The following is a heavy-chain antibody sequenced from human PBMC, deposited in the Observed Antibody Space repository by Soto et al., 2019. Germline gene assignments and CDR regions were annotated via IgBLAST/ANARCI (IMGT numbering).Heavy chain of an antibody. Sequence: PGESLKISCNGSGYSFTSYWIGWVRQMPGKGLQWMGIIYTGDSDTRYSPSFQGQVTISADKSISTAYLQWSSLKASDTAMYYCARQLYSNYGYYYYGMDVWGQGTTVTVSS. CDR3: ARQLYSNYGYYYYGMDV. J-gene: IGHJ6*02. V-gene: IGHV5-51*01. CDR2: IYTGDSDT. D-gene: IGHD4-4*01. CDR1: GYSFTSYW.